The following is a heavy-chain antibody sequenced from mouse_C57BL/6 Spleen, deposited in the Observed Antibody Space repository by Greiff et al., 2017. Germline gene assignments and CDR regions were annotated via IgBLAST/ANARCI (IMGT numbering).Heavy chain of an antibody. CDR3: TRNYGSSNYWYFDV. CDR1: GYTFTSYW. Sequence: VQLQQSGTVLARPGASVKMSCKTSGYTFTSYWMHWVKQRPGQGLEWIGAIYPGNSDTSYNQKFKGKAKLTAVTSASTAYMELSSLTNEDSAVYYCTRNYGSSNYWYFDVWGTGTTVTVSS. V-gene: IGHV1-5*01. J-gene: IGHJ1*03. D-gene: IGHD1-1*01. CDR2: IYPGNSDT.